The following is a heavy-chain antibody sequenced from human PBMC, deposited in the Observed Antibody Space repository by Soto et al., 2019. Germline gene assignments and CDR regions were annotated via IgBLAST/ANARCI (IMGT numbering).Heavy chain of an antibody. CDR1: GGTFSSYT. Sequence: SVKVSCKASGGTFSSYTISWVRQAPGQGLEWMGRIIPILGIANYAQKFQGRVTITADESTSTAYMELSSLRSDDTAVYYCARFRVVTSDFVYYYGMDVWGQGTTVTVSS. CDR2: IIPILGIA. D-gene: IGHD2-21*02. CDR3: ARFRVVTSDFVYYYGMDV. V-gene: IGHV1-69*02. J-gene: IGHJ6*02.